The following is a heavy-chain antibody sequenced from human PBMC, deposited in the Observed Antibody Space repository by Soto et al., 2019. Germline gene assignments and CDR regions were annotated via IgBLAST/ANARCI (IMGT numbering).Heavy chain of an antibody. J-gene: IGHJ6*02. Sequence: GGSLRLSCAASGFTFSSYAMSWVRQAPGKGLEWVSAISGSGGSTYYADSVKGRFTISRDNSKNTLYLQMNSLRAEDTAVYYCAKDGDSVVPAYYYGMDVWGQGTTVTVSS. D-gene: IGHD2-2*01. CDR2: ISGSGGST. V-gene: IGHV3-23*01. CDR1: GFTFSSYA. CDR3: AKDGDSVVPAYYYGMDV.